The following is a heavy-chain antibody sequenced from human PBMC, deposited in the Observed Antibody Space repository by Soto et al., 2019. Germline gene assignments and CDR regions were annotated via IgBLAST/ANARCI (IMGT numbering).Heavy chain of an antibody. D-gene: IGHD5-18*01. J-gene: IGHJ6*02. Sequence: GGSLRLSCAASGFTFSSYSMNWVRQAPGKGLEWVSSISSSSSYIYYADSVKGRFTISRDNAKNSLYLQMNSLRAEDTAVYYCARVPRGYSYGYRDYYYYGMDVWGRGTTVTVSS. CDR1: GFTFSSYS. V-gene: IGHV3-21*01. CDR3: ARVPRGYSYGYRDYYYYGMDV. CDR2: ISSSSSYI.